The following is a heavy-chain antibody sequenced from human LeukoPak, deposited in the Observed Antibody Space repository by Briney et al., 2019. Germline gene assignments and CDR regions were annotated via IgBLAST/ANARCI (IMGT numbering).Heavy chain of an antibody. Sequence: GASVKVSCKASGYTFTSYGISWVRQAPGQGLEWMGWISAYNGNTNYAQKLQGRVTITRDTSASTAYMELSSLRSEDMAVYYCARGRKAIFGVVNSHNWFDPWGQGTLVTVSS. CDR3: ARGRKAIFGVVNSHNWFDP. CDR2: ISAYNGNT. V-gene: IGHV1-18*03. D-gene: IGHD3-3*01. J-gene: IGHJ5*02. CDR1: GYTFTSYG.